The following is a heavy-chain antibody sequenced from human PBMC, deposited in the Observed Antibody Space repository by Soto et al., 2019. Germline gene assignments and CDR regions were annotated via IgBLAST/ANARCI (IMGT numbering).Heavy chain of an antibody. Sequence: EVQLMESGGGLVQPGGSLRLSCAASGFTFSNYWMSWVRQVPGKGLAWVSNIKEDGSEKYYVDSVKGRFTISRDNAKNSVHLQMNSLRDEDTAVYYCVRFSILVSGRGRGAFFDSWGQGTPVTVSS. V-gene: IGHV3-7*03. J-gene: IGHJ4*02. CDR2: IKEDGSEK. CDR1: GFTFSNYW. CDR3: VRFSILVSGRGRGAFFDS. D-gene: IGHD6-19*01.